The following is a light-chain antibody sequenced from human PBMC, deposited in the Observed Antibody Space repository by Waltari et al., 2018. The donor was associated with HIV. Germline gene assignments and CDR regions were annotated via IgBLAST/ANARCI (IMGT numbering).Light chain of an antibody. J-gene: IGLJ2*01. CDR3: GTWDSSLSAVV. V-gene: IGLV1-51*01. CDR1: SSNIGNNY. CDR2: DTN. Sequence: QSVLTQPPSVSAVPGQKVTISCSGSSSNIGNNYVSWYQQIPGTAPRLVIYDTNDRPSGIPDRFSGSKSGTSATLGITGPQTGDEADYYCGTWDSSLSAVVFGGGTKLTVL.